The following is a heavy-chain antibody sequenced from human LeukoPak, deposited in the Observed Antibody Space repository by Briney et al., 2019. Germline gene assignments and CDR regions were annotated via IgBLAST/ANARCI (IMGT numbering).Heavy chain of an antibody. CDR1: GGSISSSSYY. CDR2: IYYSGST. V-gene: IGHV4-39*07. D-gene: IGHD6-19*01. Sequence: SETLSLTCTVSGGSISSSSYYWGWIRQSPGKGLEWIGSIYYSGSTYCNPSLKSRVTISVDTSKNQFSLKLSSVTAADTAVYYCARVYSSGWGYYFDYWGQGTLVTVSS. CDR3: ARVYSSGWGYYFDY. J-gene: IGHJ4*02.